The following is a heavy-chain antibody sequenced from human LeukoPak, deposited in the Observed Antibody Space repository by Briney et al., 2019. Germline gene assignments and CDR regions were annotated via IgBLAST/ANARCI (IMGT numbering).Heavy chain of an antibody. CDR1: GYSFTSYW. D-gene: IGHD1-26*01. CDR3: GRTQFSGSYPDY. Sequence: GESLKISCKSSGYSFTSYWIGWVRQMPGKGLGWMGVIYPDDSDTRYSPSFQGQVTISAHKSISPAYLPSSSLKATDAAMYYCGRTQFSGSYPDYWGQGTLVTVSS. J-gene: IGHJ4*02. V-gene: IGHV5-51*01. CDR2: IYPDDSDT.